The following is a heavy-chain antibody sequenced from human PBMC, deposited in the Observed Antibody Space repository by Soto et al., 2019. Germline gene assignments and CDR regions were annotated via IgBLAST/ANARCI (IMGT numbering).Heavy chain of an antibody. D-gene: IGHD2-21*02. V-gene: IGHV1-18*01. CDR2: ISAYNGKT. J-gene: IGHJ5*02. CDR3: EIVAYCGGDCYSGWWFDP. CDR1: GYTFTSYG. Sequence: QVQLVQSGAEVKKPGASVKVSCKASGYTFTSYGISWVRQAPGQGLEWMEWISAYNGKTNYAQKLQGRVTMTTDTSTSTAYMELRSLRSDDTTVYYCEIVAYCGGDCYSGWWFDPWGQGTLVTVSS.